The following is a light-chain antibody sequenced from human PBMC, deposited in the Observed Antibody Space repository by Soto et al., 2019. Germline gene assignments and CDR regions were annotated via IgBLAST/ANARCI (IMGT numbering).Light chain of an antibody. Sequence: QSALTQPASVSGSAGQSITISCSGTMRDVGAYNLVSWYQQHPGTAPKLIIYEVRNRPSGISSRFSGSRSGNTASLTISGLQPEDEGDYYCSAYTAXSTLVFGGGTKLTVX. CDR2: EVR. V-gene: IGLV2-14*01. CDR1: MRDVGAYNL. CDR3: SAYTAXSTLV. J-gene: IGLJ3*02.